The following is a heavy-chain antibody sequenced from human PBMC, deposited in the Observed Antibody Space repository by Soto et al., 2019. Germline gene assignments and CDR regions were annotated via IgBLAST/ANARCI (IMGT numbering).Heavy chain of an antibody. V-gene: IGHV1-46*01. CDR2: INPSGGST. CDR1: GYTFTSYY. J-gene: IGHJ6*02. Sequence: ASVKVSCKASGYTFTSYYMHWVRQAPGQGLEWMGIINPSGGSTSYAQKFQGRVTITTDTSTSTAYMELSSLRSEDTAVYYCARSGGGVIRDYYYYGMDVWGQGTTVTVS. D-gene: IGHD2-21*01. CDR3: ARSGGGVIRDYYYYGMDV.